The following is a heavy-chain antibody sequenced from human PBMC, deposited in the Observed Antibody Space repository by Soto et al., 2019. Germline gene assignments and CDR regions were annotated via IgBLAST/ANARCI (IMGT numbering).Heavy chain of an antibody. D-gene: IGHD3-22*01. CDR1: EFTFSNAW. V-gene: IGHV3-15*01. CDR3: NNLNMILVHEDY. J-gene: IGHJ4*02. CDR2: IKSETDGGTT. Sequence: GGSLRLSCAASEFTFSNAWMNWVRQAPGKGLEWVGLIKSETDGGTTDYAAPVKGRFTVSRDDSKNTLYLQMNSLTAEDTAVYYCNNLNMILVHEDYWGQGTLVTVSS.